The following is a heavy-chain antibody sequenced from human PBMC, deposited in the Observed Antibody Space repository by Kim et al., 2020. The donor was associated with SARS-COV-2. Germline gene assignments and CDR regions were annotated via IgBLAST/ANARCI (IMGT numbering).Heavy chain of an antibody. V-gene: IGHV4-39*02. D-gene: IGHD2-15*01. J-gene: IGHJ4*02. CDR1: GDSFSNNYYY. CDR2: LYYDATT. Sequence: SETLSLTCSVSGDSFSNNYYYWPWNRQSPGKGREWIGSLYYDATTPYNPSLQIRVSISVDTTKNHFTLKMVSVTAADTAVYDCVRRCHLGSAPHWGQGTL. CDR3: VRRCHLGSAPH.